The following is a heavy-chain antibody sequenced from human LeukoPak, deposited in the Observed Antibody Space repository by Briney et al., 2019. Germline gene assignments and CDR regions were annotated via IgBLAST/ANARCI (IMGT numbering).Heavy chain of an antibody. CDR1: GYSFTSYW. CDR3: AGLIGYCSGGSCPLGPYYFDY. CDR2: IYPGDSDT. V-gene: IGHV5-51*01. J-gene: IGHJ4*02. Sequence: RGESLKISCKGSGYSFTSYWIGWVRQMPGKGLEWMGIIYPGDSDTRYSPSCQGQVTISADKSISTAYLQWSSLKASDTAMYYCAGLIGYCSGGSCPLGPYYFDYWGQGTLVTVSS. D-gene: IGHD2-15*01.